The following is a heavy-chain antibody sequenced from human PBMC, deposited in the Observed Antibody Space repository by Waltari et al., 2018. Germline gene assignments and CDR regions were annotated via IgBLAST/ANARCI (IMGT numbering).Heavy chain of an antibody. Sequence: EGQLLESGGGLVQPGGSLRLSCAASGFTFSSYAMSWVRQAPGKGLEWVSAISGSGGSTYYADSVKGRFTISRDNSKNTLYLQMNSLRAEDTAVYYCATPDILTGYQYFYFDYWGQGTLVTVSS. D-gene: IGHD3-9*01. J-gene: IGHJ4*02. CDR2: ISGSGGST. CDR1: GFTFSSYA. CDR3: ATPDILTGYQYFYFDY. V-gene: IGHV3-23*01.